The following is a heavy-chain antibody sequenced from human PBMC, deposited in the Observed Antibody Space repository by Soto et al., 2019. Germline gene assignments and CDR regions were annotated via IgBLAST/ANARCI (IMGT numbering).Heavy chain of an antibody. D-gene: IGHD5-12*01. CDR2: IKDGGNT. CDR1: GGSFSGYY. Sequence: QVQLQQWGAGLLKPSETLSLTCAVYGGSFSGYYWSWIRQPPGKGLELIGEIKDGGNTNYSPSLKSRVTISADTSKNQFSLTLNSVTAADTAVYYCARGQEAIVATHWDQGTLVTVSS. J-gene: IGHJ4*02. CDR3: ARGQEAIVATH. V-gene: IGHV4-34*01.